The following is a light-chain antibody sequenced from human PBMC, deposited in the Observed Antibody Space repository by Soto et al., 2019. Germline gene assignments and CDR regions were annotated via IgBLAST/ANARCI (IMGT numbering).Light chain of an antibody. CDR3: QQYNNWPPWT. V-gene: IGKV3-15*01. Sequence: EIVMTQSPATLSVSPGETATLSCRATQSVSSNLAWYQQKPGQAPRLLIYGASTRATGIPARFSGSGSGTEYTLTISSRQSEDFAVYYCQQYNNWPPWTFGQGTKVEIK. CDR2: GAS. J-gene: IGKJ1*01. CDR1: QSVSSN.